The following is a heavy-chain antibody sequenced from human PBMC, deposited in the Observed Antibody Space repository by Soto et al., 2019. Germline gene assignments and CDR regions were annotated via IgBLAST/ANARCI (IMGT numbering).Heavy chain of an antibody. J-gene: IGHJ4*02. D-gene: IGHD2-8*01. Sequence: LRLSCAASGFTFSSYAMSWVRQAPGKGLEWVSAISGSGGSTYYADSVKGRFTISRDNSKNTLYLQMNSLRAEDTAVYYCAKVGYCTNGVCAYYFDYWGQGTLVTVSS. CDR3: AKVGYCTNGVCAYYFDY. V-gene: IGHV3-23*01. CDR1: GFTFSSYA. CDR2: ISGSGGST.